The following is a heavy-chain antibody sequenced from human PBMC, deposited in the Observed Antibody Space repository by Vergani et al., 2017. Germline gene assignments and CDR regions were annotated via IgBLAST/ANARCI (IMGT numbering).Heavy chain of an antibody. Sequence: QVQLQQWGAGLLKPSETLSLTCAVYGGSFSGYYWSWIRQPPGKGLEWIGEINHSGSTNYNPSLKSRVTISVDTSKNQFSLKLSSVTAADTAVYYWATTGYSYGLFDYWGQGTLVTVSS. CDR1: GGSFSGYY. CDR2: INHSGST. D-gene: IGHD5-18*01. J-gene: IGHJ4*02. CDR3: ATTGYSYGLFDY. V-gene: IGHV4-34*01.